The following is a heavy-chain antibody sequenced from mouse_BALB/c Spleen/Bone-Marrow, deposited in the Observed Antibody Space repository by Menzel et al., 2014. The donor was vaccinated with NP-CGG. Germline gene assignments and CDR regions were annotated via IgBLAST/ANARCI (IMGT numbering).Heavy chain of an antibody. CDR1: GYTFTSYD. CDR3: AISGDSSGYGFAY. D-gene: IGHD3-2*01. Sequence: LVESGPELVKPGALVKISCKASGYTFTSYDINWVKQRPGQGLEWIGWIYPGDGSTKNNEKFKGKATLTADKSSSAAYMQLSSLTSENSAVYFCAISGDSSGYGFAYWGQGTLVTVSA. V-gene: IGHV1S33*01. CDR2: IYPGDGST. J-gene: IGHJ3*01.